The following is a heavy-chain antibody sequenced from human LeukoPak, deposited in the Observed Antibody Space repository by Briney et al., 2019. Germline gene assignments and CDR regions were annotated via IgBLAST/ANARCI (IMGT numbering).Heavy chain of an antibody. J-gene: IGHJ4*02. V-gene: IGHV3-7*01. D-gene: IGHD5-12*01. Sequence: HPGGSLRLSCAASGFTFSSYWMSWVRQAPGKGLEWVANIKQDGSEKYYVDSVKGRFTISRDNAKNSLYLQMNSLRAEDTAVYYCAKDVYSGPFDYWGQGTLVTVSS. CDR3: AKDVYSGPFDY. CDR2: IKQDGSEK. CDR1: GFTFSSYW.